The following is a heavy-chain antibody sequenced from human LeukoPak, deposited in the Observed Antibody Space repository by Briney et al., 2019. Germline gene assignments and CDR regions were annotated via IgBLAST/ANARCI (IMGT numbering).Heavy chain of an antibody. CDR1: GGSFSGYY. CDR3: ARDQSLRYFDWTITDYYGMDV. J-gene: IGHJ6*02. D-gene: IGHD3-9*01. Sequence: PSETLSLTCAVYGGSFSGYYWSWIRQHPGKGLEWIGYIYYSGGTYYNPSLKSRVTISVDTSKNQFSLKLSSVTAADTAVYYCARDQSLRYFDWTITDYYGMDVWGQGTTVTVSS. CDR2: IYYSGGT. V-gene: IGHV4-31*11.